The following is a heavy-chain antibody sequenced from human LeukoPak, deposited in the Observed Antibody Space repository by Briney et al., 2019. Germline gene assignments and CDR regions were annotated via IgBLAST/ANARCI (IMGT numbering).Heavy chain of an antibody. D-gene: IGHD4-17*01. CDR1: GHSFTKYA. CDR2: INAGNGNT. V-gene: IGHV1-3*03. J-gene: IGHJ4*02. Sequence: ASVKVSCKANGHSFTKYAMHWVRQAPGQRLEWMGWINAGNGNTKYSQEFQGRVTFSRDTSASTVYMELSSLRSEDMAVYYCAREDATALDYWGQGTLVTVSS. CDR3: AREDATALDY.